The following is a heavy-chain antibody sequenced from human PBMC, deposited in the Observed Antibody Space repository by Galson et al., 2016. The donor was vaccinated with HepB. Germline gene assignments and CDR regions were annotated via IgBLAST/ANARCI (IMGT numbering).Heavy chain of an antibody. Sequence: SLRLSCAASGFTFREAWMSWVRQAPGKGLEWVGRIKSRIDGGTTDYAAPVKGRFIVSRDDSKSTLFLQLSSLKTEDTATYYCVTDRVVSGPSHRRFVEDYSHYWGQGALVTVSS. CDR2: IKSRIDGGTT. J-gene: IGHJ4*02. CDR3: VTDRVVSGPSHRRFVEDYSHY. D-gene: IGHD3-3*01. CDR1: GFTFREAW. V-gene: IGHV3-15*01.